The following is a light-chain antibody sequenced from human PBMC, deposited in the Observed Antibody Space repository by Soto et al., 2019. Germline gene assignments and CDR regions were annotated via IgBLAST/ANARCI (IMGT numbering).Light chain of an antibody. J-gene: IGLJ3*02. V-gene: IGLV2-8*01. CDR2: EVS. CDR3: SSYAGSHNLV. Sequence: QSALTQPPSASGSPGQSVTISCTGTSSDVGGYNYVSWYQQHPGKAPKLMIYEVSKRPSGVPDRFSGSKSGNTASLTVSGLQAEDAADYDCSSYAGSHNLVFGGGTKLTV. CDR1: SSDVGGYNY.